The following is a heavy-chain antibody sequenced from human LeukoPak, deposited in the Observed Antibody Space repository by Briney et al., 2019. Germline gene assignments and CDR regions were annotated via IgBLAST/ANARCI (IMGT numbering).Heavy chain of an antibody. CDR2: INHSGST. J-gene: IGHJ4*02. CDR3: ARPGRPYTAMVTEYKN. CDR1: GGSFSGYY. V-gene: IGHV4-34*01. D-gene: IGHD5-18*01. Sequence: PSEILSLTCAVYGGSFSGYYWSWIRQPPGKGLEWIGEINHSGSTNYNPSLKSRVTISVDTSKNQFSLKLSSVTAADTAVYYCARPGRPYTAMVTEYKNWGQGTLVTVSS.